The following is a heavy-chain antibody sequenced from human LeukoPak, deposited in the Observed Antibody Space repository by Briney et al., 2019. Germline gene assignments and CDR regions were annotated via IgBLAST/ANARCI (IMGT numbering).Heavy chain of an antibody. Sequence: GGSLRLSCAASGFTFSSYAMSWVRQAPGKGLEWVSAISGSGGSTYYADSVKGRFTISRDNSENTLYLQMNSLRAEDTAVYYCAKGVRYFDWLFSSRFDYWGQGTLVTVSS. D-gene: IGHD3-9*01. CDR3: AKGVRYFDWLFSSRFDY. CDR1: GFTFSSYA. V-gene: IGHV3-23*01. CDR2: ISGSGGST. J-gene: IGHJ4*02.